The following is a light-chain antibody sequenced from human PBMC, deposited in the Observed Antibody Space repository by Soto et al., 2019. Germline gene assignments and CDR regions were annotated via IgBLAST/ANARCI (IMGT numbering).Light chain of an antibody. V-gene: IGKV3-15*01. CDR1: QSVSSN. CDR2: GAS. Sequence: IVMTQSPATLSVSPGERPTFSCRASQSVSSNLAWYQQKPGQAPRLXXYGASIRATGIPARFSGSVSGTEFTLTISSLQSEDFAVYYCQHYNNWPPWTFGQGTKVEIK. CDR3: QHYNNWPPWT. J-gene: IGKJ1*01.